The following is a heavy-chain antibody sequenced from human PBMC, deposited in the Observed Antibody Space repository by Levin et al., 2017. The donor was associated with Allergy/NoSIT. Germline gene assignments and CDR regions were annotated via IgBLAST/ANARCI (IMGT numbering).Heavy chain of an antibody. D-gene: IGHD3-10*01. CDR2: IMRESDGGTV. CDR3: YGSRSSLGVDV. V-gene: IGHV3-15*07. J-gene: IGHJ6*02. Sequence: GGSLRLSCAASGFSFSNAYMHWVRQAPGKGLEWVGHIMRESDGGTVEYAAPVNGRFTISRDDPKNTLYLQMSSLKTDDTAVYYRYGSRSSLGVDVWGQGTTVTVSS. CDR1: GFSFSNAY.